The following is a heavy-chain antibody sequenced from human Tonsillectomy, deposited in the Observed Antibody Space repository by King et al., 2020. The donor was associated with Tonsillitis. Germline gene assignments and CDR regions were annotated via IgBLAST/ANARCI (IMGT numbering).Heavy chain of an antibody. CDR3: ARFAGTYYYDGSGYFFDY. V-gene: IGHV4-34*01. CDR1: GGYFSGNS. J-gene: IGHJ4*02. CDR2: INHSGIP. Sequence: VQLQQWGAGLLTPSETLSLTCAVYGGYFSGNSLSWIRQPPGKGLDLFGEINHSGIPNYNPSLKSRVTISVVTSKNQFSLKLGSVTAADTAVYYCARFAGTYYYDGSGYFFDYWGQGTLVTVSS. D-gene: IGHD3-22*01.